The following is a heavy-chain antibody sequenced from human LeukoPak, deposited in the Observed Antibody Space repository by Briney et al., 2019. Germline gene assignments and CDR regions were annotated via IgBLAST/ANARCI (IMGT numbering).Heavy chain of an antibody. D-gene: IGHD4-11*01. Sequence: KPSETLSLTCTVSGGSISSYNWSWIRQPPGKGLEWIGYIYYSGSTNYNPSLKSRVTISVDTSKNQFSLRLSSVTAADTAVYYCARDSADSNYYFDYWGQGTLVTVSS. CDR1: GGSISSYN. V-gene: IGHV4-59*01. CDR3: ARDSADSNYYFDY. CDR2: IYYSGST. J-gene: IGHJ4*02.